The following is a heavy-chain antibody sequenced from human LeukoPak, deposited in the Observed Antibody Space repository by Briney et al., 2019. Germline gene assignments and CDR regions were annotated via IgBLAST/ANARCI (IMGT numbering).Heavy chain of an antibody. Sequence: GASVKVSCKASGYTFTSYDVNWVRQATGQGLEWMGWMNPNSGNTGYAQKFQGRVTMTRNTSISTAYMELSSLRSEDTAVYYCARGLSRGYSQKSYYFDYWGQGTLVTVSS. CDR1: GYTFTSYD. D-gene: IGHD5-18*01. CDR2: MNPNSGNT. V-gene: IGHV1-8*01. J-gene: IGHJ4*02. CDR3: ARGLSRGYSQKSYYFDY.